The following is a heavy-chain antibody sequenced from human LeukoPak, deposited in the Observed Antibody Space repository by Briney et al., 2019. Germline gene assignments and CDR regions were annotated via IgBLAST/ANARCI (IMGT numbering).Heavy chain of an antibody. J-gene: IGHJ5*02. V-gene: IGHV3-7*01. CDR1: GFTFNTYW. CDR2: IKQDGSER. CDR3: AREPDNWFDP. Sequence: PGGSLRLSCAASGFTFNTYWMTWVRQAPGKGLQWVANIKQDGSERFYVDSVEGRFAISRDNAKNSLYLDMNNLRDEDTAVYYCAREPDNWFDPWGQGTLVTVSS.